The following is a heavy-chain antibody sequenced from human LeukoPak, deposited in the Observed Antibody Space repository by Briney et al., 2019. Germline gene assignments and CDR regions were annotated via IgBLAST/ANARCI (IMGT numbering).Heavy chain of an antibody. J-gene: IGHJ5*02. CDR3: ARDRCSGTSCYGRFDP. CDR1: GFSVSRIY. V-gene: IGHV3-66*02. D-gene: IGHD2-2*01. CDR2: IYNGGST. Sequence: GSLRLSCAASGFSVSRIYMTWVRQAPGKGLEWVSVIYNGGSTFYADAVEGRFTISRDSSKNMVYLQMNSLRTEDTAVYYCARDRCSGTSCYGRFDPWGQGTLVSVSA.